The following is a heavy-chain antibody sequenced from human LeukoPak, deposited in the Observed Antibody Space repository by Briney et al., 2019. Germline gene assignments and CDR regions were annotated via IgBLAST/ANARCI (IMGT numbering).Heavy chain of an antibody. Sequence: SETLSLTCTVSGGSISSGGYYWSWIRQHPGKGLEWIGYIYYSGSTYYNPSLKSRVTISVDTSKNQFSLKLSSVTAADAAVYYCARYSSSLRFDPWGQGTLVTVSS. CDR1: GGSISSGGYY. V-gene: IGHV4-31*03. CDR2: IYYSGST. J-gene: IGHJ5*02. CDR3: ARYSSSLRFDP. D-gene: IGHD6-6*01.